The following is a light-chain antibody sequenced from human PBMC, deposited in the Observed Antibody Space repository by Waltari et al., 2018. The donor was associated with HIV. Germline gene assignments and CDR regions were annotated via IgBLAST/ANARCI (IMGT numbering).Light chain of an antibody. CDR1: QSIDTW. CDR2: KAS. CDR3: QQYKTSSPWT. V-gene: IGKV1-5*03. J-gene: IGKJ1*01. Sequence: DIQMTKSPPTLSSSVGDRVTITCRASQSIDTWLAWYQQKAGRAPKLLIYKASSLESGVPSRFSGSGSGTEFTLTISSLQPDDFATYYCQQYKTSSPWTFGQGTKVDI.